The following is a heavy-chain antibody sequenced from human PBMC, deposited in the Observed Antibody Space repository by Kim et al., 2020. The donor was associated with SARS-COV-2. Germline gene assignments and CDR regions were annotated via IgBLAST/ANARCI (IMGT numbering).Heavy chain of an antibody. V-gene: IGHV3-15*01. CDR1: GFTFSNAW. CDR2: IKSKTDGGTT. Sequence: GGSLRLSCAASGFTFSNAWMSWVRQAPGKGLEWVGRIKSKTDGGTTDYTAPVKGRFTISRDDSKNTLYLQMTSLKTEDTAVYYCTTAGEYSSSWSSSYYYYGMDVWGQGTTVTVSS. D-gene: IGHD6-13*01. CDR3: TTAGEYSSSWSSSYYYYGMDV. J-gene: IGHJ6*02.